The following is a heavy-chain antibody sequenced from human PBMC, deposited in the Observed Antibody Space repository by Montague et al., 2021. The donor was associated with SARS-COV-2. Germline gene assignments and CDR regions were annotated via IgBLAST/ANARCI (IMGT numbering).Heavy chain of an antibody. CDR2: VHYSGRP. J-gene: IGHJ4*02. V-gene: IGHV4-39*01. CDR1: GDSISSSSYN. D-gene: IGHD1-1*01. Sequence: SETLSLTCTVSGDSISSSSYNWGWIRQPPGKGLERIGSVHYSGRPYYNPSLKSRVTIYVDTSKNQLSLKLSSVTAADTAVYYCTRHVHMTWPEPSPGFDYWGQGTLVTGSS. CDR3: TRHVHMTWPEPSPGFDY.